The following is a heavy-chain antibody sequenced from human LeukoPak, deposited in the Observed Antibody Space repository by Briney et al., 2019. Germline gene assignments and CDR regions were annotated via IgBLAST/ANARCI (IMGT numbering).Heavy chain of an antibody. CDR1: GYTFTSFA. J-gene: IGHJ5*02. V-gene: IGHV1-3*01. CDR3: QKTAYEILTGEIHNWFDP. Sequence: ASVTVSCTTSGYTFTSFAIHWVRQAPGQRLEWMGWINAGNGNTKYSQKFQGRVTISRDTSASTAYMELSSLRSEDTVFFFRQKTAYEILTGEIHNWFDPWGQGTLVTVSS. CDR2: INAGNGNT. D-gene: IGHD3-9*01.